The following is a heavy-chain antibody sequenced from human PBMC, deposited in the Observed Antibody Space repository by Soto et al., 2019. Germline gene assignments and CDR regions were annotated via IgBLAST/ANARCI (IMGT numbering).Heavy chain of an antibody. CDR2: IFDSGST. Sequence: QVQLQESGPGLVKPSETLSLTCTVSGGSISSYYWSWIRQPPGKGLEWIGNIFDSGSTNYNPSLKSRVTISVDTSKNQFSLKVSSVTAADTAVYYCERVGAAAAPGYFDSWSQGTLVTVSS. J-gene: IGHJ4*02. CDR1: GGSISSYY. D-gene: IGHD6-13*01. CDR3: ERVGAAAAPGYFDS. V-gene: IGHV4-59*01.